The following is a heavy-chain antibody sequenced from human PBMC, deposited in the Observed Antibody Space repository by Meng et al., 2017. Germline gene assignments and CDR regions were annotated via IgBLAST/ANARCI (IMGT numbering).Heavy chain of an antibody. J-gene: IGHJ4*02. D-gene: IGHD1-26*01. Sequence: QIQLQQSWPGLVKPSQTLSLICAISGDSVSSNSAAWNWIRQSPSRGLEWLGRAYYRSKWYHDYAESVKSRISIDPDTSKNQFSLQLRSVTPEDSAVYYCARGSYSFDSWGQRTLVTVSS. V-gene: IGHV6-1*01. CDR1: GDSVSSNSAA. CDR2: AYYRSKWYH. CDR3: ARGSYSFDS.